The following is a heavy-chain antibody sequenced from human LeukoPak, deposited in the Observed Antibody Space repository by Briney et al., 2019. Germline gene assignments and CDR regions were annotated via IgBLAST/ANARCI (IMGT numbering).Heavy chain of an antibody. CDR3: AKKAQYNGNYPLDY. CDR1: GFTFTSYS. CDR2: TSDRGDYT. V-gene: IGHV3-23*01. J-gene: IGHJ4*02. D-gene: IGHD1-26*01. Sequence: GSLRLSCAASGFTFTSYSMSWVRQAPGKGLEWVSGTSDRGDYTYYADSVKGRFTISRDNSKNTLYLQMDSLRAEDTALYFCAKKAQYNGNYPLDYWGQGTLVTVSS.